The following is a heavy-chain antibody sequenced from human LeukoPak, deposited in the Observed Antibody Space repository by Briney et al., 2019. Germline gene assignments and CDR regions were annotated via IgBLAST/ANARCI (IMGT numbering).Heavy chain of an antibody. Sequence: GGSLRLSCAASRFTFSNYGMHWVRQAPGKGLEWVAFIRYDGSNTYYADSVKGRFTISRDNSKNTLYLQMNSLRPEDTAVYYCAKDSLPTAVAGNPLDYWGQGTLVTVSS. D-gene: IGHD6-19*01. CDR2: IRYDGSNT. CDR3: AKDSLPTAVAGNPLDY. J-gene: IGHJ4*02. CDR1: RFTFSNYG. V-gene: IGHV3-30*02.